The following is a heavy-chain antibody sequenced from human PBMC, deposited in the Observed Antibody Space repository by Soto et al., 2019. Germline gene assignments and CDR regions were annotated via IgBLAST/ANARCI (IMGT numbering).Heavy chain of an antibody. Sequence: SETLSLTCAVYGGSFSGYYWSWIRQPPGKGLEWIGEINHSGSTNYNPSLKSRVTISVDTSKNQFSLKLSSVTAADTAVYYCARRSEVAATVVDYWGQGTLVTVSS. CDR3: ARRSEVAATVVDY. J-gene: IGHJ4*02. CDR1: GGSFSGYY. D-gene: IGHD2-15*01. V-gene: IGHV4-34*01. CDR2: INHSGST.